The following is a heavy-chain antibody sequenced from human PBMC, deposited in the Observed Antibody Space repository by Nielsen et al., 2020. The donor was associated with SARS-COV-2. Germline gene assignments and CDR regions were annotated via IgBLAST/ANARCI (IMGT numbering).Heavy chain of an antibody. CDR1: GFTFSIYS. V-gene: IGHV3-21*01. J-gene: IGHJ4*02. Sequence: GESLKISCAASGFTFSIYSMNWVRQAPGKRLEWVSSLSSSSSYIYYADSVKGRFTISRDNAKNSLYLQMNSLRAEDTAVYYCASVRSSQSVAEHIFDYWGQGTLVTVSS. CDR2: LSSSSSYI. D-gene: IGHD2-15*01. CDR3: ASVRSSQSVAEHIFDY.